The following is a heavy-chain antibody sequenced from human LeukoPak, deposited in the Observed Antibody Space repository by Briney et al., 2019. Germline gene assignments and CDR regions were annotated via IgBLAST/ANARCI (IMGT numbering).Heavy chain of an antibody. V-gene: IGHV1-2*02. D-gene: IGHD6-19*01. CDR2: INPNTGAT. Sequence: GASVKVSCKASGYTLTGYYLHWVRQALGQGLEWMGWINPNTGATHSAQKFQGRITVTRDTSISTAYMDLSRLRSDDTAVYYCARDRVGSGWPRPYYFEVWGQGTLVTVSS. CDR3: ARDRVGSGWPRPYYFEV. J-gene: IGHJ4*02. CDR1: GYTLTGYY.